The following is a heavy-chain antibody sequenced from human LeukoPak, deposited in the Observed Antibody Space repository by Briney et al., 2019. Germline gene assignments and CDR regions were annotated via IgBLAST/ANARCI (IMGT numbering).Heavy chain of an antibody. V-gene: IGHV4-34*01. CDR2: INHSGST. CDR3: ARGPVRARFLKYNWFDP. J-gene: IGHJ5*02. CDR1: GDSFSSGGYY. D-gene: IGHD1-26*01. Sequence: PSETLSLTCTVSGDSFSSGGYYWSCIRQHPGKGLEWIGEINHSGSTNYNPSLKSRVTISVDTSKNQFSLKLSSVTAADTAVYYCARGPVRARFLKYNWFDPWGQGTLVTVSS.